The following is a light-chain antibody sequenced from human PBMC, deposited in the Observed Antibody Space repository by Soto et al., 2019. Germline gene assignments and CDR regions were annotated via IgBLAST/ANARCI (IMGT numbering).Light chain of an antibody. CDR1: SSDVGGYNF. CDR3: NSYTSSSTVV. Sequence: QSALTQPASVSGSPGQSITISCTGTSSDVGGYNFVSWYQQHPGKAPKLMIYEVSNRPSGVSNRFSGSKSGNTASLTISGLLAEDEADYYCNSYTSSSTVVFGGGTKLTVL. V-gene: IGLV2-14*01. J-gene: IGLJ2*01. CDR2: EVS.